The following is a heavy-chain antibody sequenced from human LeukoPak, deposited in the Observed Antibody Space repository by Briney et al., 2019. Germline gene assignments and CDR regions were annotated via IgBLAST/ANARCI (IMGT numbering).Heavy chain of an antibody. Sequence: PGGTLRLSCAASGFNLSNYAMTWVRQAPGKGLEWVSTVNSNDRPYYADSVKGRFTISRENSKNTLYLQMNTLRVEDTALYYCAKARAAVVEAAINYWGQGILVTVSP. D-gene: IGHD2-15*01. CDR3: AKARAAVVEAAINY. V-gene: IGHV3-23*01. CDR2: VNSNDRP. CDR1: GFNLSNYA. J-gene: IGHJ4*02.